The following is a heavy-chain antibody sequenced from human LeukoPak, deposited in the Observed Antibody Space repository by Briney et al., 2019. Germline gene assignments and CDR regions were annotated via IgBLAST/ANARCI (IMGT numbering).Heavy chain of an antibody. D-gene: IGHD3-9*01. Sequence: GGSLRLSCAASGFTFSSYGMHWVRQAPGKGLEWVAVIWYDGSNKYYADSVKGRFTISRDNSKNTLYLQMNSLRAEDTAVYYCARGADILTGYYDYRGQGTLVTVSS. CDR2: IWYDGSNK. CDR3: ARGADILTGYYDY. CDR1: GFTFSSYG. J-gene: IGHJ4*02. V-gene: IGHV3-33*01.